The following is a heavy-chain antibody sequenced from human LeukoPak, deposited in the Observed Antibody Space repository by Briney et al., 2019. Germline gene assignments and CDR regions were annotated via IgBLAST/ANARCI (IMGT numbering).Heavy chain of an antibody. CDR3: ARTNWQTVDFDY. J-gene: IGHJ4*02. Sequence: ASVKVSCKASGGTFSSYAISWVRQAPGQGLEWMGGIIPIFGTANYAQKFQGRVTITTDESTSTAYMELSSLRSEDTAVYYCARTNWQTVDFDYWGQGTLVTVSS. CDR1: GGTFSSYA. V-gene: IGHV1-69*05. CDR2: IIPIFGTA. D-gene: IGHD7-27*01.